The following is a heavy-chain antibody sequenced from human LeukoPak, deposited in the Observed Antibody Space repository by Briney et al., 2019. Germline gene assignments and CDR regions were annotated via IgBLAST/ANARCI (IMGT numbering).Heavy chain of an antibody. D-gene: IGHD6-19*01. CDR1: GGSFSGYY. Sequence: SETLSLTCAVYGGSFSGYYWSWIRQPPGEGLEWIGEINHSGSTNYNPSLKSRVTISVDTSKNQFSLKLSSVTAADTAVYYCARDLSSGWDYWGQGTLVTVSS. CDR3: ARDLSSGWDY. V-gene: IGHV4-34*01. CDR2: INHSGST. J-gene: IGHJ4*02.